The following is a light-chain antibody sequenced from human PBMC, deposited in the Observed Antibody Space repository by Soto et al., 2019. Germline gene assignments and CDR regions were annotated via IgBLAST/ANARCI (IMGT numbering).Light chain of an antibody. V-gene: IGLV2-14*01. CDR2: EVS. Sequence: QSVLTQPASVSGSPGQSITISCTGTSSDVGRYNYVSWYQHHPGKAPKLVISEVSNRPSGISNRFSGSKSGSTAYLTISGLQAEDEADYYCSSYAGSSNVFGTGTKVTVL. CDR3: SSYAGSSNV. CDR1: SSDVGRYNY. J-gene: IGLJ1*01.